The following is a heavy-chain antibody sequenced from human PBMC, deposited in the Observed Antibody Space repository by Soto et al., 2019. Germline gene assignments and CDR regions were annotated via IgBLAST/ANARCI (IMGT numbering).Heavy chain of an antibody. V-gene: IGHV1-3*01. Sequence: QVQLVQSGAEVKKPGASVKVSCKASGYTFTSYAMHWVRQAPGQRLEWMGWINAGNGNTKYSQKFQGRVTITRDTSASTAYMELSSLRSEDTAVYYCAREVGITMVRNPHFDPWGQGTLVTVSS. J-gene: IGHJ5*02. D-gene: IGHD3-10*01. CDR2: INAGNGNT. CDR3: AREVGITMVRNPHFDP. CDR1: GYTFTSYA.